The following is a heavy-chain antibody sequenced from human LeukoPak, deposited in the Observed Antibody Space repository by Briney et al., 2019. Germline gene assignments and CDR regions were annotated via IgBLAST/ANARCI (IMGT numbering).Heavy chain of an antibody. CDR2: INPSGGST. V-gene: IGHV1-46*01. Sequence: ASVTVSCKASGYTFTSYYMHWVRQAPGQGLEWMGIINPSGGSTSYAQKFQGRVTMTRDTSTSTVYMELSSLRSEDTAVYYCARELLLGIAAAQTFDYWGQGTLVTVSS. J-gene: IGHJ4*02. CDR3: ARELLLGIAAAQTFDY. D-gene: IGHD6-13*01. CDR1: GYTFTSYY.